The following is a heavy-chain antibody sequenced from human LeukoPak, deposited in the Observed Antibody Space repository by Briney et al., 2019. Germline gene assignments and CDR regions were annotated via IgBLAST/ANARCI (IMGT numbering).Heavy chain of an antibody. CDR1: SGSFSGYY. V-gene: IGHV4-34*01. D-gene: IGHD2-15*01. CDR3: ARRNVDLVVVVAAGGRVRRAFDI. CDR2: IHHSGSA. J-gene: IGHJ3*02. Sequence: PSETLSLTCAVYSGSFSGYYWNWIRQPPGKGLEWIGEIHHSGSANYSPSLKSRVIISVDTSKNQISLKLTSVTAADTAVYYCARRNVDLVVVVAAGGRVRRAFDIWGQGTMVTVSS.